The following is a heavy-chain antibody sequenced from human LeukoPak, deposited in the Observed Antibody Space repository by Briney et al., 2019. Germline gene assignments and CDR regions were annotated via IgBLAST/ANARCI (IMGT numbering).Heavy chain of an antibody. CDR2: ISSSSSYI. D-gene: IGHD2-2*01. CDR1: GFTFSSYS. J-gene: IGHJ6*02. V-gene: IGHV3-21*01. Sequence: GGSLGLSCAASGFTFSSYSMNWVRQAPGKGLEWVSSISSSSSYIYYADSVKGRFTISRDNAKNSLYLQMNSLRAEDTAVYYCARAQCSSTSCYGYYYYGMDVWGQGTTVTVSS. CDR3: ARAQCSSTSCYGYYYYGMDV.